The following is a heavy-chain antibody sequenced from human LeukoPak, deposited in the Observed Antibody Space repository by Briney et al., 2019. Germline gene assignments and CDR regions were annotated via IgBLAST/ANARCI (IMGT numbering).Heavy chain of an antibody. V-gene: IGHV4-61*09. CDR2: IYSSGNA. J-gene: IGHJ3*02. CDR3: ARVALITIHENDAFDI. CDR1: GGSIISNRHY. D-gene: IGHD3-3*01. Sequence: SETLSLTCTVSGGSIISNRHYWSWIRQPAGKGLEWIGHIYSSGNAKYNPSLKSRLTMSIDSSKNQFSLILTSVTAADTAVYYCARVALITIHENDAFDIWGQGTVVTVSS.